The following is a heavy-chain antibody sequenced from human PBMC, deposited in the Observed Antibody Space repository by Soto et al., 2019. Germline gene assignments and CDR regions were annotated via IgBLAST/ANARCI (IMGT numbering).Heavy chain of an antibody. Sequence: SVKVSCKASGGTFSSYTISWVRQAPGQGLEWMGRIIPILGIANYAQKFQGRVTITADKSTSTAYMELSSLRSEDTAVYYCAGYYGSGSYYKDYYYYYMDVWGKGTTVTVSS. J-gene: IGHJ6*03. D-gene: IGHD3-10*01. CDR2: IIPILGIA. V-gene: IGHV1-69*02. CDR3: AGYYGSGSYYKDYYYYYMDV. CDR1: GGTFSSYT.